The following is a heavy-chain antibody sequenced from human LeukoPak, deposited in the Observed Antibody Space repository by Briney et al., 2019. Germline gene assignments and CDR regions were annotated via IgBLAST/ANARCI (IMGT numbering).Heavy chain of an antibody. CDR1: GFTFSNAR. CDR3: TTGSDYGSGTNYGDYFDY. J-gene: IGHJ4*02. V-gene: IGHV3-15*01. D-gene: IGHD3-10*01. Sequence: GGSLRLSCAASGFTFSNARMSWVRQAPGKGLEWVGRIKSKTDGGTTDYAAPVKGRFTISRDDSKNTLYLQMNSLKTEDTAVYYCTTGSDYGSGTNYGDYFDYWGQGTLVTVSS. CDR2: IKSKTDGGTT.